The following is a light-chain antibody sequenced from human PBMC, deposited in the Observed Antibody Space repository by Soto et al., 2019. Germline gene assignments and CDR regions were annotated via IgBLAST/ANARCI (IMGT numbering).Light chain of an antibody. CDR2: RAS. CDR3: LHQGDRPPIT. J-gene: IGKJ5*01. Sequence: EIVLTQSPGTLSLSPGERATLSCRASQSVSSSYFAWYQQKPGQAPRLLIYRASNRAPGIPDRFSGSGSGTDFTPTIIRLEPEEFAGYYCLHQGDRPPITFDQETPLDIK. CDR1: QSVSSSY. V-gene: IGKV3-20*01.